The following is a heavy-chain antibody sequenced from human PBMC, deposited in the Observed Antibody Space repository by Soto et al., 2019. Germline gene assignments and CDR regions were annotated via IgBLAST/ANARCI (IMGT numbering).Heavy chain of an antibody. CDR2: IYYSGST. CDR1: GCSISSYY. J-gene: IGHJ6*02. V-gene: IGHV4-59*01. CDR3: ARGQVKLRFLEWFPLDV. D-gene: IGHD3-3*01. Sequence: LSLTCTVSGCSISSYYWSWIRQPPGKGLEWIGYIYYSGSTNYNPSLKSRVTISVDTSKNQFSLKLSSVTAADTAVYYCARGQVKLRFLEWFPLDVRGQGTTVTVSS.